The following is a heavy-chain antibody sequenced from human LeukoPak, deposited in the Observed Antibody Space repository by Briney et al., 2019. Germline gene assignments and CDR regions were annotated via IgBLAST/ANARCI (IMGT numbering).Heavy chain of an antibody. J-gene: IGHJ4*02. V-gene: IGHV3-30-3*01. CDR1: GFTFSNYA. D-gene: IGHD6-13*01. CDR2: ITYDGSNK. CDR3: ARDFEDSSSFDY. Sequence: GGSLRLSCAASGFTFSNYAMHWVRQAPGKGLEWVAVITYDGSNKYYPDSVKGRFTISRDNSKNTLYLQMISLRGEDTAVYFCARDFEDSSSFDYWGQGTLVTVSS.